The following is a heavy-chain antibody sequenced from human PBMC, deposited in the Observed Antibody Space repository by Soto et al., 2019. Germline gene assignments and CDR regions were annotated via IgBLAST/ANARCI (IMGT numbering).Heavy chain of an antibody. CDR1: GGTFSSYV. CDR3: ARGGVVVDLRVKYDYGLDA. J-gene: IGHJ6*02. CDR2: IIPIFGTT. D-gene: IGHD2-15*01. V-gene: IGHV1-69*12. Sequence: QVQLVQSGAEVKKPGSSVKVSCKASGGTFSSYVINWVRQAPGEGLEWMGGIIPIFGTTNYAQKFQGRATITADESPRTAYMALSGLRSEDTAVYYWARGGVVVDLRVKYDYGLDAWGQGTTVTVSS.